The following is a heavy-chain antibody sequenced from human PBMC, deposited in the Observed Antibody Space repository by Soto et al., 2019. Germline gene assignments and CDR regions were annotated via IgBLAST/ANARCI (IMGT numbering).Heavy chain of an antibody. D-gene: IGHD3-16*01. CDR2: VSHSGST. Sequence: SETLSLTCTVSGGSIISHLWSWIRQPPGKGLEWIGYVSHSGSTTHNPSLKSRVTISLDTSKNQVSLQLRSVTAADTAVYYCVREWPLSGDAFDIWGRGTKVTVS. CDR3: VREWPLSGDAFDI. V-gene: IGHV4-59*11. CDR1: GGSIISHL. J-gene: IGHJ3*02.